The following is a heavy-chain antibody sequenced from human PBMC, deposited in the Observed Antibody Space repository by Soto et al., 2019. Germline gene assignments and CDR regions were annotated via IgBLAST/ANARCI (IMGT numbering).Heavy chain of an antibody. D-gene: IGHD3-22*01. Sequence: SETLSLTCTVSGGSIRSSSYYWGWIRQPPGKGLEWIVSIYYSGSTYYNPSLKSRVTISVDTPKNMTSLKLSSVTAADTAVYYCARYSKKRITMIVVVIDAFDIWGQGTMVTVSS. CDR1: GGSIRSSSYY. CDR3: ARYSKKRITMIVVVIDAFDI. J-gene: IGHJ3*02. V-gene: IGHV4-39*01. CDR2: IYYSGST.